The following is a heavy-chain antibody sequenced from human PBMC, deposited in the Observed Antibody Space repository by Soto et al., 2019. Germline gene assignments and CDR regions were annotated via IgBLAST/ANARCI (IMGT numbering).Heavy chain of an antibody. CDR1: GYTFTSYC. CDR3: ARGPYCSSTSCYYNWFDP. Sequence: ASVKVSCKASGYTFTSYCISWVRQAPGQGLEWMGWISAYNGNTNYAQKLQGRVTMTTDTSTSTAYMELRSLRSDDTAVYYCARGPYCSSTSCYYNWFDPWGQGTLVTVSS. J-gene: IGHJ5*02. D-gene: IGHD2-2*01. V-gene: IGHV1-18*01. CDR2: ISAYNGNT.